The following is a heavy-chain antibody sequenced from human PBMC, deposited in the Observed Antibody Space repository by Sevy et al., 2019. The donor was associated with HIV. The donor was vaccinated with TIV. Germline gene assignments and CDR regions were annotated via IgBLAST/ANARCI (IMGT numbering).Heavy chain of an antibody. CDR3: ATFPRNYYDSSGYSY. V-gene: IGHV1-69*13. J-gene: IGHJ4*02. D-gene: IGHD3-22*01. CDR2: IIPIFGTA. CDR1: GGTFSSYA. Sequence: ASVKVSCKASGGTFSSYAISWVRHAPGQGLEWMGGIIPIFGTANYAQKFQGRVTITADESTSTAYMELSSLRSEDTAVYYCATFPRNYYDSSGYSYWGQGTLVTVSS.